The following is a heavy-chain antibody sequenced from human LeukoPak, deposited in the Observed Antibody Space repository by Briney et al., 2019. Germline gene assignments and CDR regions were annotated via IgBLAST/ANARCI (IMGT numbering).Heavy chain of an antibody. J-gene: IGHJ4*02. V-gene: IGHV3-23*01. CDR3: AKSPNYDILTGYYPHLYFDY. CDR1: GFTFSSYA. CDR2: ISGSGGNT. D-gene: IGHD3-9*01. Sequence: PGGSLRLSCAASGFTFSSYAMSWVRQAPGKGLEWVSAISGSGGNTYYADSVKGRFTISRDNSKNTLYLQMNSLRAEDTAVYYCAKSPNYDILTGYYPHLYFDYWGQGTLVTVSS.